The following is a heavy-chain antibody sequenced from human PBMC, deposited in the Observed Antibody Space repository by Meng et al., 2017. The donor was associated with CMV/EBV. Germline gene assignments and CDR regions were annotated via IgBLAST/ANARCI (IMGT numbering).Heavy chain of an antibody. J-gene: IGHJ3*02. Sequence: SETLSLTCVVSGGSFSSSKWWSWVRQPPGKGLEWIGAIHHSGTPNYNASLKSRVTMSVGKSKNHFSLSLTSVTAADTAVYFCARADSSYFDVSAYYPDAFDIWGQGTVVTVSS. CDR1: GGSFSSSKW. V-gene: IGHV4/OR15-8*03. CDR2: IHHSGTP. D-gene: IGHD3-22*01. CDR3: ARADSSYFDVSAYYPDAFDI.